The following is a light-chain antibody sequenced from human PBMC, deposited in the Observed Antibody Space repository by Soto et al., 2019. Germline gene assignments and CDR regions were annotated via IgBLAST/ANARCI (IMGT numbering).Light chain of an antibody. V-gene: IGLV2-23*02. Sequence: QSVLTQPASVSGSPGQSITISCTGTSSDVGSYNLVSWYQQHPGKAPKLMIYEVSKRPSGVSNRFSGSKSGNTASLTISGLQSEDEADYYCSSYAGSSPPYVFETGTKVTAL. CDR2: EVS. CDR3: SSYAGSSPPYV. CDR1: SSDVGSYNL. J-gene: IGLJ1*01.